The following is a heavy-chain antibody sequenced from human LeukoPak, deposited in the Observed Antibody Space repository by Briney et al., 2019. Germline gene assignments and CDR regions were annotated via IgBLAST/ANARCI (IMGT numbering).Heavy chain of an antibody. CDR3: AKDQRGGDYLGRDPFDM. CDR1: GFTFSNYA. D-gene: IGHD4-17*01. CDR2: IRYNGNDK. J-gene: IGHJ3*02. V-gene: IGHV3-30*02. Sequence: PGGSLRLSCAASGFTFSNYAMHWVRHAPGKGREGVAFIRYNGNDKYYADSVKGRFTISRDNSKNPLYLQMNSLRAEDTAVYYCAKDQRGGDYLGRDPFDMWGQGTMVTVSS.